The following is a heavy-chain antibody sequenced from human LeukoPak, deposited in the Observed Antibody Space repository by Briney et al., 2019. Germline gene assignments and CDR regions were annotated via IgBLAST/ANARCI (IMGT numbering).Heavy chain of an antibody. Sequence: ASVKVSCKASGYTFTSYDINWVRQATGQGLEWMGWMNPNSGNTGYAQEFQGRVTMTRNTSISTAYMELSSLRSEDTAVYYCAKDATYGDYFDYWGQGTLVTVPS. CDR3: AKDATYGDYFDY. CDR1: GYTFTSYD. J-gene: IGHJ4*02. V-gene: IGHV1-8*01. CDR2: MNPNSGNT. D-gene: IGHD4-17*01.